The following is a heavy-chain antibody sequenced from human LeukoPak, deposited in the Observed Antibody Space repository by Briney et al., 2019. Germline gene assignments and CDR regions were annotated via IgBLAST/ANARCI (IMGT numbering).Heavy chain of an antibody. Sequence: PGGSLRLSCAASGFPFSSYSMNWVRQAPGKGLEWVSYISSASGSTYYADSVKGRFTISRDNARNSLYLQMYTLRAEDTALYYCARGLYGSGIDYWGQGTLVTVSS. CDR1: GFPFSSYS. J-gene: IGHJ4*02. V-gene: IGHV3-48*04. CDR2: ISSASGST. CDR3: ARGLYGSGIDY. D-gene: IGHD3-10*01.